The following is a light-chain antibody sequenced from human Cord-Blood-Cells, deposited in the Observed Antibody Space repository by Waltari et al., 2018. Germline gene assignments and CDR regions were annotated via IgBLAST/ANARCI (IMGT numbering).Light chain of an antibody. CDR3: AAWDDSLNGPVV. V-gene: IGLV1-44*01. Sequence: QSVLTQPPSASGTPGQRVTISCSGSSSNIGRNPVNCYQQLPGTAPKLHIYRYNQRPSGVPGRFSGSKSGTAASMAISGLQSEDEADYYCAAWDDSLNGPVVFGGGTKLTVL. J-gene: IGLJ2*01. CDR2: RYN. CDR1: SSNIGRNP.